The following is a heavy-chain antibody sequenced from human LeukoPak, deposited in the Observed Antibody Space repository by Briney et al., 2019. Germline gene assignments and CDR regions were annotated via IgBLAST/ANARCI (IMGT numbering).Heavy chain of an antibody. CDR2: IYTSGNT. CDR3: ARKGISAVAGAFDI. CDR1: GGSINSYY. D-gene: IGHD6-19*01. J-gene: IGHJ3*02. V-gene: IGHV4-4*07. Sequence: SETLSLTCTVSGGSINSYYWSWIRQPAGKGLEWIGRIYTSGNTNYNPSLKSRVTLSVDTSKNQFSLGLTSVTAADTAVYYCARKGISAVAGAFDIWGQGTMVTVSS.